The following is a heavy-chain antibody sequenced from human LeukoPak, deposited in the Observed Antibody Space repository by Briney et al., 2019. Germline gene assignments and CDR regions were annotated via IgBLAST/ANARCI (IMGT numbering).Heavy chain of an antibody. CDR3: ARDPAANDYGDYDDWFDP. CDR1: GGSISSYY. Sequence: PSETLSLTCTVSGGSISSYYWSWIRQPPGKGLEWIGYIYYSGSTNYNPSLKSRVTISVDTSKNQFSLKLSSVTAEDTAVYYCARDPAANDYGDYDDWFDPWGQGTLVTVSS. J-gene: IGHJ5*02. D-gene: IGHD4-17*01. V-gene: IGHV4-59*01. CDR2: IYYSGST.